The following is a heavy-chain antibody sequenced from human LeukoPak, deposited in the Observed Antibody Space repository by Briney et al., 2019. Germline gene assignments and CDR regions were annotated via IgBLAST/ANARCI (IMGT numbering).Heavy chain of an antibody. V-gene: IGHV3-30*18. CDR2: ISDDGRSK. CDR3: AKRPSDYGDYVSYFDY. J-gene: IGHJ4*02. D-gene: IGHD4-17*01. Sequence: PGGSLRLSCAASGFSFISYGMHWVRQAPGKGLEWVGVISDDGRSKGYADSVKGRFTISRDNSKDTLYLQMNSLRAEDTAVYYCAKRPSDYGDYVSYFDYWGRGTLVTVSS. CDR1: GFSFISYG.